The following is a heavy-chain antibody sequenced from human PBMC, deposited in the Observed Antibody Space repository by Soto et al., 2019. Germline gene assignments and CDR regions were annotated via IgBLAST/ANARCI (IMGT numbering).Heavy chain of an antibody. CDR3: SRRRGGELPGDY. J-gene: IGHJ4*02. CDR1: GGTFSSYA. CDR2: IIPIFGTA. Sequence: QVQLVQSGAEVKKPGSSVKVSCKASGGTFSSYAISWVRQAPGQGLEWMGGIIPIFGTANYAQKFQGRVTFSAGESRTTSYWEASSVGAEDTVVYYCSRRRGGELPGDYWGQGTLVTVSS. D-gene: IGHD1-26*01. V-gene: IGHV1-69*01.